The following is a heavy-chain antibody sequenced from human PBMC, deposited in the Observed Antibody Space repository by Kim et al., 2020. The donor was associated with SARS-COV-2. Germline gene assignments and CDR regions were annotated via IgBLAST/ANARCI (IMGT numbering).Heavy chain of an antibody. CDR2: GST. CDR3: ARQLWVLDY. J-gene: IGHJ4*02. Sequence: GSTYYNPSLKSRVTISVDTSKNQFSLKLSSVTAADTAVYYCARQLWVLDYWGQGTLVTVSS. D-gene: IGHD2-21*01. V-gene: IGHV4-39*01.